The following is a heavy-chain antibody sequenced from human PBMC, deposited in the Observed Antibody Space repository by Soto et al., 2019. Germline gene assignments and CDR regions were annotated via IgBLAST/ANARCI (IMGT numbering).Heavy chain of an antibody. V-gene: IGHV3-23*01. Sequence: EVELLESGGGLVQPGGSLRLSCVASGFTFKNYDMRWIRQAPGKGLEWVSGISGSGGVTYYADSVKGRFTISRDNSKNTLYQQMNRLRAEDTAIYYCAKNRQFRSYYESAGHYDNWGQGTLVTVSS. CDR1: GFTFKNYD. CDR3: AKNRQFRSYYESAGHYDN. J-gene: IGHJ4*02. CDR2: ISGSGGVT. D-gene: IGHD3-10*01.